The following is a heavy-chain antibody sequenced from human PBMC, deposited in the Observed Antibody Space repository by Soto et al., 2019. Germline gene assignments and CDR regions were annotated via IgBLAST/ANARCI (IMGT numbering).Heavy chain of an antibody. V-gene: IGHV1-18*01. CDR2: INGYSGYT. CDR1: GYTFTNYG. CDR3: ARDGDEEANFDP. J-gene: IGHJ5*02. Sequence: QVQLMQPGAEVKKPGASVKVSCKASGYTFTNYGISWVRQAPGQGLEWMGWINGYSGYTSYAQNFQDRVTMATDTSTNTAYMELRSLRSDDTAIYYCARDGDEEANFDPWGQGTRVTVSS. D-gene: IGHD4-17*01.